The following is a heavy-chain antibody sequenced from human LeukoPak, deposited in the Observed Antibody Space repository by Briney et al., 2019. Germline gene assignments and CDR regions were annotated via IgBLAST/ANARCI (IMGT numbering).Heavy chain of an antibody. V-gene: IGHV4-34*01. J-gene: IGHJ4*02. CDR2: INHSGST. CDR3: ARAPHFFDISGSRYYFDY. CDR1: GGSFSGYY. Sequence: KPSETLSLTCAVYGGSFSGYYWSWIRQPPGKGLEWIGEINHSGSTNYSPSLKSRVTISVDTSKNQFSLNLSSVTAADTAVYYCARAPHFFDISGSRYYFDYWGQGTLVTVSS. D-gene: IGHD3-22*01.